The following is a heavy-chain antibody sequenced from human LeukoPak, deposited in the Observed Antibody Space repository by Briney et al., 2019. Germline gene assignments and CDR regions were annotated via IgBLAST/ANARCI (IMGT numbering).Heavy chain of an antibody. CDR3: AKTLRYCSSTSCSPT. CDR1: GGSISSSSYY. CDR2: IYYSGST. D-gene: IGHD2-2*01. V-gene: IGHV4-39*01. Sequence: SETLSLTCTVSGGSISSSSYYWGWIRQPPGKGLEWIGRIYYSGSTYYNPSLKSRVTISVDTSKNQFSLKLSSVTAADTAVYYCAKTLRYCSSTSCSPTWGQGTLVTVSS. J-gene: IGHJ5*02.